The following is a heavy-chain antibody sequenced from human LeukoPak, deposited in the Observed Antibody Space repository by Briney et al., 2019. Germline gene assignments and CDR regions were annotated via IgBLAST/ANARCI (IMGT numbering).Heavy chain of an antibody. Sequence: GGSLRLSCAASGYTFSSYGMHWVRQAPGKGLEWVAFIRFDGTIKDYADSVKGRFTISRDNSKNTLNLLMNSLRVEDTAMYHCAKDRGNILVAQNAIRGWFDPWGQGTLVTVSS. D-gene: IGHD3-9*01. V-gene: IGHV3-30*02. J-gene: IGHJ5*02. CDR1: GYTFSSYG. CDR2: IRFDGTIK. CDR3: AKDRGNILVAQNAIRGWFDP.